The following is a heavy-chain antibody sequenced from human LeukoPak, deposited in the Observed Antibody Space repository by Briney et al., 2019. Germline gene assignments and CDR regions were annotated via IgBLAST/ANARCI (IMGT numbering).Heavy chain of an antibody. V-gene: IGHV3-30-3*01. CDR1: GFINNYA. CDR3: ARASIYGDELGAFDI. J-gene: IGHJ3*02. Sequence: GRSLRLSCAASGFINNYAMHWVRLAPGKGLEWVAVISYDGINKYYADSMEGRFTISRDISGNTLYLQMNSLRPEDTAVYYCARASIYGDELGAFDIWGQGTMVTVSS. D-gene: IGHD4-17*01. CDR2: ISYDGINK.